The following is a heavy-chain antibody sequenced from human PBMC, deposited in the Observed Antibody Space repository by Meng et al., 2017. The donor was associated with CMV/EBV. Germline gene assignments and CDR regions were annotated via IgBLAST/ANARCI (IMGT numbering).Heavy chain of an antibody. Sequence: GGSLRLSCAASGLTFSSYSMNWVRQAPGKGLEWVSYISSSSSTIYYADSVKGRFTISRDNAKNSLYLQMNSLRAEDTAVYYCARGVVPAAINWFDPWGQGTLVTVSS. J-gene: IGHJ5*02. CDR1: GLTFSSYS. D-gene: IGHD2-2*02. CDR3: ARGVVPAAINWFDP. V-gene: IGHV3-48*04. CDR2: ISSSSSTI.